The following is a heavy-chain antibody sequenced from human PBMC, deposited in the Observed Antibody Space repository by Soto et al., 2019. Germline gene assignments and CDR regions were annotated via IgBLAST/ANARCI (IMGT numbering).Heavy chain of an antibody. V-gene: IGHV1-8*01. CDR2: MNPNSGNT. CDR3: ARENYYYYGMDV. Sequence: ASVKVSCKASGYTFTSYDINWVRQATGQGLEWMGWMNPNSGNTGYAQKFQGRVTMTRNASISTAYMELSSLRSEDTAVYYCARENYYYYGMDVWGQGTMVTVSS. CDR1: GYTFTSYD. J-gene: IGHJ6*02.